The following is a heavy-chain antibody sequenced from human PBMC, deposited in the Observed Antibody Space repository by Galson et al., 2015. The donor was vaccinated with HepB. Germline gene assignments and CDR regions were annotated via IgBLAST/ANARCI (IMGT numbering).Heavy chain of an antibody. CDR3: AREIGHRGYSYGPVY. Sequence: SVKVSCKASGGTFSSYAISWVRQAPGQGLEWMGGIIPIFGTANYAQKFQGRVTITADESTSTAYMELSSLRSEDTAVYYCAREIGHRGYSYGPVYWGQGTLVTVSS. CDR1: GGTFSSYA. J-gene: IGHJ4*02. CDR2: IIPIFGTA. V-gene: IGHV1-69*13. D-gene: IGHD5-18*01.